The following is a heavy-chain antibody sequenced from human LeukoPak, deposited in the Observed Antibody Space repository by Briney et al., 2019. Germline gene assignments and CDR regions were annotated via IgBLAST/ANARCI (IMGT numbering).Heavy chain of an antibody. CDR2: ISGSGGST. J-gene: IGHJ4*02. Sequence: GSLRLSCAASGFTFSSYAMSWVRQAPGKGLEWVSAISGSGGSTYYADSVKGRFTISRDNSKNTLYPQMNSLRAEDTAVYYCAKALWFGELLYFDYWGQGTLVTVSS. CDR3: AKALWFGELLYFDY. D-gene: IGHD3-10*01. V-gene: IGHV3-23*01. CDR1: GFTFSSYA.